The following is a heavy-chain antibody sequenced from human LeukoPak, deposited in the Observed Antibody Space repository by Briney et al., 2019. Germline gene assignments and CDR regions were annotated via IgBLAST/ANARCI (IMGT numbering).Heavy chain of an antibody. CDR2: IYYSGST. J-gene: IGHJ4*02. D-gene: IGHD6-13*01. Sequence: SETLSLTCAVSGGSISGSNYYWGWIRQAPGKGLEWIGSIYYSGSTYYNPSLKSRVTISVDTSKNQFSLKLSSVTAADTAVYYCARDQEGIAAPGTRWGQGTLVTVSS. V-gene: IGHV4-39*02. CDR1: GGSISGSNYY. CDR3: ARDQEGIAAPGTR.